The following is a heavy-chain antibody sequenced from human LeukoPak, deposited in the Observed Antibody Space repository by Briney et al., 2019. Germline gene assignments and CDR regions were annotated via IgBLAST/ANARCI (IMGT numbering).Heavy chain of an antibody. CDR3: ARSGDGYNFAY. V-gene: IGHV4-31*03. J-gene: IGHJ4*02. Sequence: PSETLSLTCTVSGASIISGSNYWTWIRQHPGKGLEWIGYSYSSGTTYYNPSLKSRITISLDTTNNQFFLKLTSVPAADTAMYYCARSGDGYNFAYWGQGALVTVSS. CDR1: GASIISGSNY. CDR2: SYSSGTT. D-gene: IGHD5-24*01.